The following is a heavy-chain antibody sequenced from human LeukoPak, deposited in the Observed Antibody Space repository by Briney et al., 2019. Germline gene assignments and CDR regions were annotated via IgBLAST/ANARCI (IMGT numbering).Heavy chain of an antibody. J-gene: IGHJ6*03. CDR1: EFTFSSYS. CDR3: ARDKAAYYMDV. CDR2: ISSSSSTI. Sequence: GGSLRLSCAASEFTFSSYSMNWVRQAPGKGLEWVSYISSSSSTIYYADSVKGRFTISRDNAKNSLYLQMNSLRAEDTATYYCARDKAAYYMDVWGKGTTVTVSS. V-gene: IGHV3-48*04.